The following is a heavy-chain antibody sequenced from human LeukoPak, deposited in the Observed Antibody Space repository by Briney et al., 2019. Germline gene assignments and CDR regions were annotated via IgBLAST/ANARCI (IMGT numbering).Heavy chain of an antibody. CDR3: ARGGIGLGYYYGMDV. D-gene: IGHD2-15*01. V-gene: IGHV3-48*04. CDR1: GFTFSSYS. J-gene: IGHJ6*02. CDR2: ISSSSSTI. Sequence: GGSLRLSCAASGFTFSSYSMNWVRQAPGKGLEWVSYISSSSSTIYYADSVKGRLTISRDNAKNSLYLQMNSLRAGDTAVYYCARGGIGLGYYYGMDVWGQGTTVTVSS.